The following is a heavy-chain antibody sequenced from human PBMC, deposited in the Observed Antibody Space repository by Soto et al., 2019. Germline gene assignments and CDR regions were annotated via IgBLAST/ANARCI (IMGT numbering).Heavy chain of an antibody. J-gene: IGHJ4*02. V-gene: IGHV2-70*01. CDR2: IDGDDDK. Sequence: LIDGDDDKYYSTSLKTRLTIYKDTSKHQVVITMTNMDPVDTATYYCARISEGYSSGPDYWGQGTLVTVSS. D-gene: IGHD6-19*01. CDR3: ARISEGYSSGPDY.